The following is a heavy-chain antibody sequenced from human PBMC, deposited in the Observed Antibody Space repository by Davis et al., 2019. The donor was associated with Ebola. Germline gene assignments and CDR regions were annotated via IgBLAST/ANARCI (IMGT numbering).Heavy chain of an antibody. V-gene: IGHV4-39*01. CDR3: ARGPRRYYYDSSGYGSVSCYFDY. CDR2: IYYSGST. J-gene: IGHJ4*02. CDR1: GGSISSSSYY. Sequence: MPGGSLRLSCTVSGGSISSSSYYWGWIRQPPGKGLEWIGSIYYSGSTYYNPSLKSRVTISVDTSQNQFSLKLSSVTAAATAVYYCARGPRRYYYDSSGYGSVSCYFDYWGQGTLVTVSS. D-gene: IGHD3-22*01.